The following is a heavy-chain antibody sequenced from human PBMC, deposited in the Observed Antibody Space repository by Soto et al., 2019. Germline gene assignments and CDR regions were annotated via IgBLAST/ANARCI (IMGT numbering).Heavy chain of an antibody. CDR1: GFPFSSYD. J-gene: IGHJ4*02. V-gene: IGHV3-13*04. D-gene: IGHD3-22*01. Sequence: EVQLVESGGGLVQPGGSLRLSCSASGFPFSSYDMHWVRQGTGKGLEWVSAIGTTGDTYYAGSVKGRFTISRENAKNSLYLQMNSLRAGDTAIYFCARAIGPTLFDYWGQGTLVTVSS. CDR2: IGTTGDT. CDR3: ARAIGPTLFDY.